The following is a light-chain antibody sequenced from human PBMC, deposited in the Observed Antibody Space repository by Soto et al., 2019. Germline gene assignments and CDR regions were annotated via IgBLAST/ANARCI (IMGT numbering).Light chain of an antibody. CDR1: QSISNS. V-gene: IGKV3-11*01. Sequence: EVVLTQSPATLSLSPGERATLSCRASQSISNSLAWYQQKPGQAPRLLIYDASNRATGFPARFSGSGSGTDFTLTISSLEPEDFAVYYCQQRRDWPITFGQGTRLEIK. CDR2: DAS. CDR3: QQRRDWPIT. J-gene: IGKJ5*01.